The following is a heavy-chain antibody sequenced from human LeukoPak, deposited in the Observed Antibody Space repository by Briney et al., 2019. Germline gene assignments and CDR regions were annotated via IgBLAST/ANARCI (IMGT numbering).Heavy chain of an antibody. J-gene: IGHJ4*02. CDR2: IYSGGST. CDR1: GFTVSSNY. Sequence: GGSLRLSCAASGFTVSSNYMSWVRQAPGKGLEWVSVIYSGGSTYYADSVKGRFTISRDNAENSLYLQMNSLRAEDTAVYYCARRFDYWGQGTLVTVSS. CDR3: ARRFDY. V-gene: IGHV3-53*01.